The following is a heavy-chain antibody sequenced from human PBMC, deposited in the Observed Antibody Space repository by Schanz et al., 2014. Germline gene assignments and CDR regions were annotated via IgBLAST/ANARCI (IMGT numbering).Heavy chain of an antibody. V-gene: IGHV4-39*01. J-gene: IGHJ4*02. Sequence: QLQLQESGPGLVKPSETLSLTCTVSGGYLSSRLSSFFFILQPPFKGLEWIGSIYYSGSTYYNPSLKRRVTISVDTPKNQFSRNLTSVTAADTAVYYCAGYEMATITFDYWGQGTLVTVSS. D-gene: IGHD5-12*01. CDR2: IYYSGST. CDR3: AGYEMATITFDY. CDR1: GGYLSSRLSS.